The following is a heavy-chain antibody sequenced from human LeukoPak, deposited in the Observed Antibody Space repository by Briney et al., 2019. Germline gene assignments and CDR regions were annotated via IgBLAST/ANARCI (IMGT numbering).Heavy chain of an antibody. J-gene: IGHJ4*02. V-gene: IGHV4-59*01. CDR1: GGSISSYL. CDR2: ISYSGST. D-gene: IGHD6-19*01. CDR3: ARDGYTSAWSRFDY. Sequence: PSETLSLTCTVSGGSISSYLWSWIRQPPGKGLEWIGYISYSGSTNYSPPLKSRVTISVDTSKNHFSLKLSSVTAADTAVYYCARDGYTSAWSRFDYWGQGALVTVSS.